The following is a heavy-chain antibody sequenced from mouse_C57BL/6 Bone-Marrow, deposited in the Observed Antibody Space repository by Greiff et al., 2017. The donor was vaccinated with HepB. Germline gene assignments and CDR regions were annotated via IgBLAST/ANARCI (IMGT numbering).Heavy chain of an antibody. CDR1: GYTFTSYW. CDR3: AGYGNFRGYAMDY. CDR2: IDPSDSYT. Sequence: QVQLQQPGAELVMPGASVKLSCKASGYTFTSYWMHWVKQRPGQGLEWIGEIDPSDSYTNYNQKFKGKSTLTVDKSSSTAYMQLSSLTSEDSAVYYCAGYGNFRGYAMDYWGQGTSVTVSS. D-gene: IGHD2-1*01. J-gene: IGHJ4*01. V-gene: IGHV1-69*01.